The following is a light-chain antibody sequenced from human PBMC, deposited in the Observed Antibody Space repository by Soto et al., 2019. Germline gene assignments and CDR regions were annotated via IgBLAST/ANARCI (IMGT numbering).Light chain of an antibody. V-gene: IGKV1-9*01. J-gene: IGKJ4*01. CDR1: QAVPNN. Sequence: TQSPLSLPVTLGQPASMTCRPSQAVPNNMAWYQQKPGKPPKLLIYEESTLHSGVPSRFSGRKSGTQFTLTIDSLQPEDFATYYCQQVKTYPRTFGGGTKVDI. CDR2: EES. CDR3: QQVKTYPRT.